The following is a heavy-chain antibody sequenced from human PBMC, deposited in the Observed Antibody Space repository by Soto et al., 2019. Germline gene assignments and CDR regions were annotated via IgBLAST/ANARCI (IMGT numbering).Heavy chain of an antibody. CDR1: GFTFTNYA. Sequence: GGSLRLSCAASGFTFTNYAMSWVRQAPGKGLEWVSTISGGGGSTYYADSVKGRFTVSRDNSKNTLYLRMNSLRAEDTASYYCTHIEVVTDTSAEYFQHWGQGTLVTVSS. CDR2: ISGGGGST. J-gene: IGHJ1*01. CDR3: THIEVVTDTSAEYFQH. D-gene: IGHD2-21*02. V-gene: IGHV3-23*01.